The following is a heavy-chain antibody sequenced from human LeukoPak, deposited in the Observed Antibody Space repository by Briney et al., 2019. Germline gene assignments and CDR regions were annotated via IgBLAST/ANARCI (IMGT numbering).Heavy chain of an antibody. J-gene: IGHJ4*02. V-gene: IGHV3-9*01. CDR3: AREGDMVRGVIIRGRGIDY. Sequence: GGSPRLSCAASGFTFGDYAMHWVRQAPGKGLEWVSGINWNSGSIGYADSVKGRFTISRGNAKNSLYLQMNSLRAEDTAVYYCAREGDMVRGVIIRGRGIDYWGQGTLVTVSS. CDR1: GFTFGDYA. CDR2: INWNSGSI. D-gene: IGHD3-10*01.